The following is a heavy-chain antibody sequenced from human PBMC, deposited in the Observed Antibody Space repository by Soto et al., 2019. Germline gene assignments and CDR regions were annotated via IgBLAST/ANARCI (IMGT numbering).Heavy chain of an antibody. CDR1: GYTLTELS. CDR2: FDPEDGET. J-gene: IGHJ4*02. Sequence: GGSVKVSCKGSGYTLTELSVDWVRQTPGKGLEWMGGFDPEDGETIYAQKFQGRVTMTEDTSTDTAYMELSSLRSEDTAVYYCATSETLRALAARRGCLDYWGQGTLVTVSS. D-gene: IGHD6-6*01. CDR3: ATSETLRALAARRGCLDY. V-gene: IGHV1-24*01.